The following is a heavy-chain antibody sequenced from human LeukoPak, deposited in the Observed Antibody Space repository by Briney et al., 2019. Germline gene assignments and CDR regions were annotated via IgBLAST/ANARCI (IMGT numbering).Heavy chain of an antibody. Sequence: SETLSLTCAVYGGSFSGYYWSWIRQPPGKGLDWIGEINHSGSTNYNPSLKSRVTISVDTSKNRFSLKLSSVTAADTAVYYCASGRYMSGSGDYWGQGTLVTVSS. J-gene: IGHJ4*02. CDR2: INHSGST. D-gene: IGHD3-10*01. CDR1: GGSFSGYY. CDR3: ASGRYMSGSGDY. V-gene: IGHV4-34*01.